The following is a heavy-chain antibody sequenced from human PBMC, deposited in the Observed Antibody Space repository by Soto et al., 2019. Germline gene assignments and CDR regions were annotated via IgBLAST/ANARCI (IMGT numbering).Heavy chain of an antibody. J-gene: IGHJ6*02. CDR2: ISYDGSNK. CDR1: GFTFSSYG. D-gene: IGHD2-2*01. V-gene: IGHV3-30*18. Sequence: GGSLRLSCAASGFTFSSYGMHLVRQAPGKGLEWVAGISYDGSNKYYAASVKGRFTITRDNSKNTLYLQMNSLIAEDTAVYYCAKDNQRLSNLDYYGIDVWGQGTTVTVSS. CDR3: AKDNQRLSNLDYYGIDV.